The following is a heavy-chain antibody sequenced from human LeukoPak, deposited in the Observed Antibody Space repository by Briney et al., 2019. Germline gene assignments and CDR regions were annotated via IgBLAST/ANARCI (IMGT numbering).Heavy chain of an antibody. Sequence: SQTLSLTCTVSGGSISSGSYYWGWIRQPPGKGLEWIGSIYYSGSTYYNPSLKSRVTISVDTSKNQFSLKLSSVTAADTAVYYCARREGYYDSSGYLNWFDPWGQGTLVTVSS. J-gene: IGHJ5*02. V-gene: IGHV4-39*01. CDR3: ARREGYYDSSGYLNWFDP. D-gene: IGHD3-22*01. CDR1: GGSISSGSYY. CDR2: IYYSGST.